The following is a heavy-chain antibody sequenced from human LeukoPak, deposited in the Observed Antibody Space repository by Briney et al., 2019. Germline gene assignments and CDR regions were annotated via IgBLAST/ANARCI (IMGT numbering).Heavy chain of an antibody. J-gene: IGHJ4*02. D-gene: IGHD3-22*01. Sequence: GGSLRLSCAASGFTFSTYSMNWVRQAPGKGLEWVAVISYDGSQKYYADSVKGRFTISRDNSKNTLYLQMNSLRAEDTAVYYCARDPSNYYDSSGYYAAVCDYWGQGTLVTVSS. CDR3: ARDPSNYYDSSGYYAAVCDY. CDR1: GFTFSTYS. V-gene: IGHV3-30*03. CDR2: ISYDGSQK.